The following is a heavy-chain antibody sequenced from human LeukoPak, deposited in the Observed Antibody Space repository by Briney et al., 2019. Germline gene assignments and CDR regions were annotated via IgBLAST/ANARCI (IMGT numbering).Heavy chain of an antibody. CDR2: IYTSGNT. CDR3: ARGDIYDSSGYGHYYYGMDV. D-gene: IGHD3-22*01. CDR1: GGSINNHY. Sequence: AEILSLTCTVTGGSINNHYWSWIRQPAGKGLEWIGRIYTSGNTNYNPSLESRVTMSVDTSKNQFSLKLSSVTAADTAVYYCARGDIYDSSGYGHYYYGMDVWGQGTTVTVSS. J-gene: IGHJ6*02. V-gene: IGHV4-4*07.